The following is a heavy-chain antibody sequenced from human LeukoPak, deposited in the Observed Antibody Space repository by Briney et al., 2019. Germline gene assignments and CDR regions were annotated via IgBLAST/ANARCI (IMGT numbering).Heavy chain of an antibody. CDR2: IYTSGST. J-gene: IGHJ4*02. D-gene: IGHD6-13*01. CDR3: AREGRPYSGSY. CDR1: GGSVSSGNYY. Sequence: SQTLCLTCTVSGGSVSSGNYYWSWIRQPAGKGLEWIGRIYTSGSTNYNPSLKSRITISVDTSKNQFSLKLSSVTAADTAVYYCAREGRPYSGSYWGQATLVTVSS. V-gene: IGHV4-61*02.